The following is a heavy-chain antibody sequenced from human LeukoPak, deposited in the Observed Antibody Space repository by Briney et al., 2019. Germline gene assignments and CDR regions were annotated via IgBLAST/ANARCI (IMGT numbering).Heavy chain of an antibody. CDR3: ARDRCSSTSCYTPDAFDI. J-gene: IGHJ3*02. CDR1: GFTFSSYW. Sequence: GGSLSLSCAASGFTFSSYWMSWVRQAPGKGLEWVANIKQDGSEKYYVDSVKGRFTISRDNAKNSLYLQMNSLRAEDTAVYYCARDRCSSTSCYTPDAFDIWGQGTMVTVSS. CDR2: IKQDGSEK. D-gene: IGHD2-2*02. V-gene: IGHV3-7*01.